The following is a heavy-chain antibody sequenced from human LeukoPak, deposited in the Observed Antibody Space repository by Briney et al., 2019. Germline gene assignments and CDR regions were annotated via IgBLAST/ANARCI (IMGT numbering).Heavy chain of an antibody. CDR1: GFTFSSYA. D-gene: IGHD3-22*01. CDR2: ISYDGGNK. Sequence: GGSLRLSCAASGFTFSSYAMHWVRQAPGKGLEWVAVISYDGGNKYYADSVKGRFTISRDNSKNTLYLQMNSPSAEDTAVYYCARDRGQYYYDSSGYNHLFDYWGQGTLVTVSS. J-gene: IGHJ4*02. CDR3: ARDRGQYYYDSSGYNHLFDY. V-gene: IGHV3-30*04.